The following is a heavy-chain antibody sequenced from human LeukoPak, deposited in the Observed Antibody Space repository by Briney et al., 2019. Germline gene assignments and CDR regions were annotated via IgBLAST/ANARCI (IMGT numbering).Heavy chain of an antibody. CDR2: ISSSGSTI. J-gene: IGHJ4*02. V-gene: IGHV3-11*01. CDR1: GFTFSDYY. CDR3: ARADTFSPFGADY. Sequence: GRSLRLSCAASGFTFSDYYMSWIRQAPGKGLEWVSYISSSGSTIYYADSVKGRFTISRDNAKNSLYLQMNSLRAEDTAVYYCARADTFSPFGADYWGQGTLVTVSS. D-gene: IGHD3-3*01.